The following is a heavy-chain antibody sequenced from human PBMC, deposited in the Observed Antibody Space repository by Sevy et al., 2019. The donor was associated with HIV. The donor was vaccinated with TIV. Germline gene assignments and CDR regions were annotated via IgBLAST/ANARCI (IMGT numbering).Heavy chain of an antibody. D-gene: IGHD2-21*02. CDR3: AKERNCGRDCLYFQH. J-gene: IGHJ1*01. Sequence: GGSLRLSCAASGFTFDDYTMYWVRQAPGKGLEWVSLINWNGDDTYYADSVKGRFTISRDNSRNSLYLQMNSLRTEDTALYYCAKERNCGRDCLYFQHWGQGTLVTVSS. CDR2: INWNGDDT. CDR1: GFTFDDYT. V-gene: IGHV3-43*01.